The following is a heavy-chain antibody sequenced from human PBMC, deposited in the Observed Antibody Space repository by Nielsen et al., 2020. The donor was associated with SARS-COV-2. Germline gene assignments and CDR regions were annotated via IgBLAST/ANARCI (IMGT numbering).Heavy chain of an antibody. CDR1: GFTVSSNY. J-gene: IGHJ4*02. V-gene: IGHV3-53*01. CDR2: IYSGGST. CDR3: AREPADIVAFDY. D-gene: IGHD5-12*01. Sequence: GGSLRLSCAASGFTVSSNYMSWVRQAPGKGLEWVSVIYSGGSTYYADSVKGRFTISRDNSKNTLYLQMNSLRAEDTAVYYCAREPADIVAFDYWGQGTLVTVSS.